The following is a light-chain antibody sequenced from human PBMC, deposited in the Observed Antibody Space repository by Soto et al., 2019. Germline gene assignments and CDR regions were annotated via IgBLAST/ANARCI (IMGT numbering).Light chain of an antibody. Sequence: QPVLTQPPSASASLGASVKLTCTLSSGHSSYAIAWHQQQPEKGPRYLMKLNSDGSHRKGDGIPDRFSGSSSGAERYLTISSLQSEDEADYYCQTWGTGIQVFGGGTKLTVL. V-gene: IGLV4-69*01. CDR1: SGHSSYA. CDR2: LNSDGSH. CDR3: QTWGTGIQV. J-gene: IGLJ3*02.